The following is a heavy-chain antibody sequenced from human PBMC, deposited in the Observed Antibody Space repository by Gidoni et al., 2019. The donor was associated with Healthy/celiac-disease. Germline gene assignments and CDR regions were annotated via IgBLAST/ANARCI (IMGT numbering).Heavy chain of an antibody. V-gene: IGHV3-15*07. CDR2: IKSKTDGGTT. D-gene: IGHD2-2*01. CDR1: GFTFSNAG. CDR3: TTDRLLCSSTSCAPDYYYYGMDV. J-gene: IGHJ6*02. Sequence: EVQLVESGGGLVKPGGSLRLSCAASGFTFSNAGMNWVRQAPGKGLEWVGRIKSKTDGGTTDYAAPVKGRFTISRDDSKNTLYLQMNSLKTEDTAVYYCTTDRLLCSSTSCAPDYYYYGMDVWGQGTTVTVSS.